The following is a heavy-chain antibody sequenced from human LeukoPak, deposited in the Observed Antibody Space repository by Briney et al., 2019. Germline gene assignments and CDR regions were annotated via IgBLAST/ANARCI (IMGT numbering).Heavy chain of an antibody. V-gene: IGHV4-59*01. J-gene: IGHJ4*02. Sequence: SETLSLTCNVSGSSLTDYFWSWIRQPPGKGLEWIGYTFNNKISNYNPSLKSRVTISIDTSKNQFSLELSAVTAADTAVYYCARDQNFGDYTIDYWGQGTLVTVSS. CDR2: TFNNKIS. CDR3: ARDQNFGDYTIDY. CDR1: GSSLTDYF. D-gene: IGHD4-17*01.